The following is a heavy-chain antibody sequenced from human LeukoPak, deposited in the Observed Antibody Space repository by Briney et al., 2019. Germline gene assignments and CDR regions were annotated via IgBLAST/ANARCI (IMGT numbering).Heavy chain of an antibody. V-gene: IGHV4-39*07. CDR1: GGSISSNSYY. J-gene: IGHJ4*02. Sequence: SETLSLTCTVSGGSISSNSYYWGWIRQPPGKGLEWIGSIHYSGSTYYNPSLKSRVTISIDTSKNQFSLRLRSVTAADTAVYYCAREILYDSTGYYLWGQGTVVTVSS. CDR2: IHYSGST. CDR3: AREILYDSTGYYL. D-gene: IGHD3-22*01.